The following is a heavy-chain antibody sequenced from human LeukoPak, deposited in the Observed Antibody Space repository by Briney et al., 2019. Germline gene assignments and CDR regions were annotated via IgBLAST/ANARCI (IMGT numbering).Heavy chain of an antibody. Sequence: PGGSLRLSCAASGFTFSSYGMHWVRQAPGKGLEWVAFIRYDGSNKYYADSVKGRFTISRDNAKNSLYLQMNSLRAEDTALYYCARAGGYCSGGSCYAYFDYWGQGTLVTVSS. D-gene: IGHD2-15*01. J-gene: IGHJ4*02. CDR1: GFTFSSYG. CDR3: ARAGGYCSGGSCYAYFDY. CDR2: IRYDGSNK. V-gene: IGHV3-30*02.